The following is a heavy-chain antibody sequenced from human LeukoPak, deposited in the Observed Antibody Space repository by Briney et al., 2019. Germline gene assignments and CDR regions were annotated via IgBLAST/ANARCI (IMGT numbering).Heavy chain of an antibody. CDR1: GFTFSSYR. CDR3: ARDVRWLQFDY. V-gene: IGHV3-21*01. J-gene: IGHJ4*02. Sequence: PGGSLRLSCAASGFTFSSYRMNWVRQAPGKGLEWVSSITSSSYIDYADSVKGRFTISRDNAKNSLYLQMNSLRAEDTAMYYCARDVRWLQFDYWGQGTLVTVSS. CDR2: ITSSSYI. D-gene: IGHD5-24*01.